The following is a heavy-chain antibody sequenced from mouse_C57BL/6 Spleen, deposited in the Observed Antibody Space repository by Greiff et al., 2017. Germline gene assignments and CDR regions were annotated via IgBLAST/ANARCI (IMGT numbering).Heavy chain of an antibody. D-gene: IGHD1-1*01. CDR2: INPSTGGT. CDR1: GYSFTGYY. V-gene: IGHV1-42*01. Sequence: VQLQQSGPELVKPGASVKISCKASGYSFTGYYMNWVKQSPEKSLEWIGEINPSTGGTTYNQKFKAKATLTVDKSSSTAYMQLKSLTSEDSAVYYCARDCSNGAWFAYWGQGTLVTVSA. CDR3: ARDCSNGAWFAY. J-gene: IGHJ3*01.